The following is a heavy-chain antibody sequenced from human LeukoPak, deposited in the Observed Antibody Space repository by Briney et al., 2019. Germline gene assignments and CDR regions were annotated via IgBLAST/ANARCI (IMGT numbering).Heavy chain of an antibody. D-gene: IGHD2-15*01. J-gene: IGHJ6*02. V-gene: IGHV4-39*01. CDR3: ARHPCSGGSCPLDYYYYYGMDV. Sequence: SETLSLTCTVSGGSISSSSYYWGWIRQPPGKGLEWTGSIYYSGSTYYNPSLKSRVTISVDTSKNQFSLKLRSVTAADTAVYYCARHPCSGGSCPLDYYYYYGMDVWGQGTTVTVSS. CDR1: GGSISSSSYY. CDR2: IYYSGST.